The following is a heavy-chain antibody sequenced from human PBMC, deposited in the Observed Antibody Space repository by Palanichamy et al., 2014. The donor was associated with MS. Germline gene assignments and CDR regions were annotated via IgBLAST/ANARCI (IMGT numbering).Heavy chain of an antibody. CDR3: AKHGAYYGSGSLMGFDAFDI. J-gene: IGHJ3*02. D-gene: IGHD3-10*01. Sequence: EVQLLESGGGLVQPGGSLRLSCAASGFTFSSYAMSWVRQAPGKGLEWVSAISGSGGSTYYADSVKGRFTISRDNSKNTLYLQMNSLRAEDTAAYYCAKHGAYYGSGSLMGFDAFDIWGQGTMVTVSS. CDR1: GFTFSSYA. CDR2: ISGSGGST. V-gene: IGHV3-23*01.